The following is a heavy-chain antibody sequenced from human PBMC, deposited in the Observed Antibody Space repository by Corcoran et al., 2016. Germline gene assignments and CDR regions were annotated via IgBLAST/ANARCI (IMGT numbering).Heavy chain of an antibody. CDR1: GYTFTSYD. Sequence: QVQLVQSGAEVKKPGASVKVSCKASGYTFTSYDINWVRQATGQGLEWMGWMNPNSGNTGYAQKFQGRVTMTRNTSISTAYMELSSLRSEDTAVYYCARGAKYYDFWSGYYYYYGMDVWGQGTTVTVSS. J-gene: IGHJ6*02. V-gene: IGHV1-8*01. D-gene: IGHD3-3*01. CDR2: MNPNSGNT. CDR3: ARGAKYYDFWSGYYYYYGMDV.